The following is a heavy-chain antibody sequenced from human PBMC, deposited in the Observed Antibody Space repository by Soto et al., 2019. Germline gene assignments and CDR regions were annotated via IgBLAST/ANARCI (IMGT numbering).Heavy chain of an antibody. D-gene: IGHD3-3*01. V-gene: IGHV4-4*07. Sequence: PSETLSLTCTVSGGSISSYYWSWIRQPAGKGLEWIGRMYTSGSTNYNPSLKSRVTMSVDTSKNQFSLKLSSVTAADTAVYYCARDVRLTIFGVVTYYSGMDVWGQGPTVTVSS. J-gene: IGHJ6*02. CDR1: GGSISSYY. CDR2: MYTSGST. CDR3: ARDVRLTIFGVVTYYSGMDV.